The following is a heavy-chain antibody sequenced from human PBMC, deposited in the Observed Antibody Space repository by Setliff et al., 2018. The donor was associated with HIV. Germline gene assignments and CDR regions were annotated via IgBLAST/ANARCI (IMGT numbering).Heavy chain of an antibody. CDR2: INHSGST. D-gene: IGHD3-22*01. J-gene: IGHJ4*02. CDR3: AREYDSSGYGANFDY. CDR1: GGPFSGYY. Sequence: SETLSLTCAVYGGPFSGYYWSWIRQPPGKGLEWIGEINHSGSTNYNPSLKSRVTISVDTSKNQFSLRLSSVTAADTAVYYCAREYDSSGYGANFDYWGQGTLVTV. V-gene: IGHV4-34*01.